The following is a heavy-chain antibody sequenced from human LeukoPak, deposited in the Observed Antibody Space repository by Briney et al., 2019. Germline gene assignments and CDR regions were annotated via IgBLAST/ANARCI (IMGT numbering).Heavy chain of an antibody. J-gene: IGHJ3*02. CDR2: ISGSGDST. CDR3: ARPLSGYGAFDI. V-gene: IGHV3-23*01. D-gene: IGHD5-12*01. Sequence: GGFLRLSCAASGFTFSSYAMSWVRQAPGKGLEWVSCISGSGDSTYYADSVKGRFTISRDNSKNTLYLQMNSLRAEDTAVYYCARPLSGYGAFDIWGQGTMVTVSS. CDR1: GFTFSSYA.